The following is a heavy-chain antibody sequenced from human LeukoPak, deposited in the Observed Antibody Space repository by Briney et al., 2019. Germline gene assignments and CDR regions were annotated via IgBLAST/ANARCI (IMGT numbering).Heavy chain of an antibody. CDR2: INPAGSET. Sequence: PGGSLRLSCAASGFSFNAYWMAWVRQAPGTELEWVANINPAGSETFHVDPVKGRFSISRDHAKNLVYLQMNSLRAEDTAVYYCATFGLVAALDLWGQGTLVTVSS. CDR3: ATFGLVAALDL. J-gene: IGHJ4*02. CDR1: GFSFNAYW. V-gene: IGHV3-7*01. D-gene: IGHD5-12*01.